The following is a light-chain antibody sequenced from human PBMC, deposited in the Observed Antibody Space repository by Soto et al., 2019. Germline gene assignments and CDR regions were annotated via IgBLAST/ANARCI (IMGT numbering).Light chain of an antibody. Sequence: EVVLTQSPVTLSLSPGERATLSCRASQSFRGLLAWYQQKPGQAPRLLIYGTSTRAAGVPARFTGSGSGTEFTLTISSLQSEDFAVYYCQQYNSWPRTFGQGTKVDIK. CDR3: QQYNSWPRT. CDR1: QSFRGL. J-gene: IGKJ1*01. CDR2: GTS. V-gene: IGKV3-15*01.